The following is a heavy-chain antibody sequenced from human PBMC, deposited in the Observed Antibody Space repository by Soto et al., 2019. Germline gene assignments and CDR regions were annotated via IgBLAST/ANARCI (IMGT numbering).Heavy chain of an antibody. V-gene: IGHV3-30*18. CDR1: GFTFSTYG. D-gene: IGHD3-22*01. CDR3: AKEVRYYYDSSGVDAFDI. J-gene: IGHJ3*02. Sequence: QVQLVESGGGVVQPGRSLRLSCVASGFTFSTYGMHWVRQAPGKGLEWVAVISYGGSDQYYADSVKGRYTISRDNSKNTVYLQMNSLRAEDTAVYYCAKEVRYYYDSSGVDAFDIWGQGTMVTVSS. CDR2: ISYGGSDQ.